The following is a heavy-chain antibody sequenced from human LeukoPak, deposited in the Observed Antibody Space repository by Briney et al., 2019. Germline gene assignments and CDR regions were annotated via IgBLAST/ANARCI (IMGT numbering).Heavy chain of an antibody. CDR1: GFNFRSYC. CDR3: ARDVGSHPEYFQH. D-gene: IGHD1-26*01. V-gene: IGHV3-21*06. CDR2: ISSTSSYI. Sequence: GGSPRLSCAAAGFNFRSYCMHWLRQAPGKGLEWVSSISSTSSYIYYADSVKGRFTISRDNARNSLFLQGHSLRAEDTAVYYCARDVGSHPEYFQHWGQGTLVTVSS. J-gene: IGHJ1*01.